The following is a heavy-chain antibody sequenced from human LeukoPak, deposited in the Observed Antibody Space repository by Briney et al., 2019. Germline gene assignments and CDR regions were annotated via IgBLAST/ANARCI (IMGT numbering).Heavy chain of an antibody. CDR3: ARRNSSWNAFDI. CDR2: LYYSGST. D-gene: IGHD3-10*01. J-gene: IGHJ3*02. V-gene: IGHV4-38-2*01. Sequence: LRLSCAASGFTFSDYYMSWIRQPPGKGLEWIGSLYYSGSTYYNPSLKSRVTISVDTSKNQFSLKLGSVTAADTAMYYCARRNSSWNAFDIWGRGTMVTVSS. CDR1: GFTFSDYY.